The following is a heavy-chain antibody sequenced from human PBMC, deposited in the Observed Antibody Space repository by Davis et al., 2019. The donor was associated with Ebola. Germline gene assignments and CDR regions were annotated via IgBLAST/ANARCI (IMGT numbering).Heavy chain of an antibody. CDR2: ISYDGSNK. CDR1: GFTFSSYA. CDR3: ARSVGFGDY. D-gene: IGHD3-10*01. J-gene: IGHJ4*02. Sequence: GESLKISCAASGFTFSSYAMHWVRQAPGKGLEWVAVISYDGSNKYYADSVKGRFTISRDNSKNTLYLQMNSPRAEDTAVYYCARSVGFGDYWGQGTLVTVSS. V-gene: IGHV3-30-3*01.